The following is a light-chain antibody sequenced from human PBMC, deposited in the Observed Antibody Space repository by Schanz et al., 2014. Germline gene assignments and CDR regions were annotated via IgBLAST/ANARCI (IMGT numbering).Light chain of an antibody. V-gene: IGKV3D-15*01. CDR2: EAS. CDR3: QQFNNWRT. J-gene: IGKJ1*01. CDR1: QSVSSN. Sequence: EIVMTQSPATLSVSPGERATLSCRASQSVSSNLAWYQQKPGQAPRLLIYEASNRATGIPARFSGSGSGTDFTLTISSLEPEDFAVYYCQQFNNWRTFGQGTKVEIK.